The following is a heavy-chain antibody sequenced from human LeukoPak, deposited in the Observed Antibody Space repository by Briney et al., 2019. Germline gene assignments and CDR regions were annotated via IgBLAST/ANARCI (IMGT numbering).Heavy chain of an antibody. J-gene: IGHJ6*02. D-gene: IGHD6-13*01. CDR1: GFTFSSYS. Sequence: GGSLRLSCAASGFTFSSYSMNWVRQAPGKGLEWVSSISSSSSYIYYADSVKGRFTISRDNAKNSLYLQMNSLRAEDTAVYYCARDHGSSWYYYGMDVWGQGTTVTVSS. V-gene: IGHV3-21*04. CDR3: ARDHGSSWYYYGMDV. CDR2: ISSSSSYI.